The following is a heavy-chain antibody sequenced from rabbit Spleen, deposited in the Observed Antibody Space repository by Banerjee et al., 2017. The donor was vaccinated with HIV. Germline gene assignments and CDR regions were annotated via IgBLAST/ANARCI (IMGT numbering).Heavy chain of an antibody. CDR2: IDPVFGIT. CDR1: GFDFSSYG. V-gene: IGHV1S47*01. J-gene: IGHJ3*01. Sequence: QEQLVESGGGLVQPGGSLKLSCKASGFDFSSYGVSWVRQAPGKGLEWIGYIDPVFGITYYANWVNGRFSISRENAQNTVFLQMTSLTAADTATYFCARSYNGYDDGGNVRLDLWGPGTLVTVS. CDR3: ARSYNGYDDGGNVRLDL. D-gene: IGHD6-1*01.